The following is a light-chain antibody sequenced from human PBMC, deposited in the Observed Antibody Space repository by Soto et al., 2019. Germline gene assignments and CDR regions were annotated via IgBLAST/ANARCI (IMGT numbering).Light chain of an antibody. CDR3: LQSYSTPDT. CDR2: ATS. CDR1: QRSGNF. J-gene: IGKJ2*01. Sequence: DMEMSQSPSSLSASVGDRVTITCRARQRSGNFLHWYQQQPGKAPRLLIYATSSLPSGVPSRSSGSGSGTDVSLTISSLQPEDFAIYYCLQSYSTPDTFGQGTKLEI. V-gene: IGKV1-39*01.